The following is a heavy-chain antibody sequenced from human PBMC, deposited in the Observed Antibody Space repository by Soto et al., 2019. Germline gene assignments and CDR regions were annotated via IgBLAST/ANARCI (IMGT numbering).Heavy chain of an antibody. Sequence: SETLSLTCTGSGGSITTYSWSWIRQPPGKGLEWIGYMYYSGSTNYNPSLKSRVTISVDTSKNQFSLKLSSVTAADTAVYYCARDYDSSGYYYQYCAQRTLVTVSS. V-gene: IGHV4-59*01. CDR1: GGSITTYS. D-gene: IGHD3-22*01. CDR3: ARDYDSSGYYYQY. J-gene: IGHJ1*01. CDR2: MYYSGST.